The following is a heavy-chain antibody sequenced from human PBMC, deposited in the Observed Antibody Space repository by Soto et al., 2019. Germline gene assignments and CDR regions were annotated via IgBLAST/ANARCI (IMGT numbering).Heavy chain of an antibody. CDR2: INPNSGST. J-gene: IGHJ6*02. CDR1: GYTFTGYY. D-gene: IGHD6-13*01. CDR3: AVDSSRYKLYYYYGIAD. V-gene: IGHV1-2*02. Sequence: ASVKVSCKASGYTFTGYYMHWVRQAPGQGLEWMGWINPNSGSTNYAQKFQGRVTMTRDTSISTAYMELSRLRSDDTAVYYCAVDSSRYKLYYYYGIADWGQGTTVTVSS.